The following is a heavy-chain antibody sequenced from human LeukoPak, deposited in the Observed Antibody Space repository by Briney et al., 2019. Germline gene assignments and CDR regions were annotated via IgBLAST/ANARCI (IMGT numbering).Heavy chain of an antibody. CDR2: IRYDGSNK. Sequence: QSGGSLRLSCAASGFTFSSYGMHWVRQAPGKGLEWVAFIRYDGSNKYYADSVKGRFTISRDNSKNTLYLQMNSLRAEDTAVYYCARGQYYNILTGFRGRFLGFDYWGQGTLVTVSS. J-gene: IGHJ4*02. CDR1: GFTFSSYG. V-gene: IGHV3-30*02. D-gene: IGHD3-9*01. CDR3: ARGQYYNILTGFRGRFLGFDY.